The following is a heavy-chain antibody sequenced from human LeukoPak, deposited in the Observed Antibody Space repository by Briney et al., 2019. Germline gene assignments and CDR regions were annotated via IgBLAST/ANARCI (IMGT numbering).Heavy chain of an antibody. D-gene: IGHD4-17*01. Sequence: GGSLRLSCAASGFTFSSYWMSWVRQAPGKGLEWVANIKQDGSEKYYVDSVKGRFTISRDNAKNSLYLQMNSLRAEDTAMYHCATPRSFTTVREFDHWGQGTLVTVSS. CDR1: GFTFSSYW. V-gene: IGHV3-7*01. J-gene: IGHJ4*02. CDR3: ATPRSFTTVREFDH. CDR2: IKQDGSEK.